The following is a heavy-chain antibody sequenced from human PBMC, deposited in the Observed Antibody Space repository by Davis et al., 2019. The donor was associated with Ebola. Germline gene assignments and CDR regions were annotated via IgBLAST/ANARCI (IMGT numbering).Heavy chain of an antibody. CDR3: ASQLIVLMVSWGWFDP. CDR2: IYYSGST. CDR1: GGSISSGGYY. Sequence: MPSETLSLTCTVSGGSISSGGYYWSWIRQHPGKGLEWIGYIYYSGSTYYNPSLKSRVTISVDTSKNQFSLKLSSVTAADTAVYYCASQLIVLMVSWGWFDPWGQGTLVTVSS. V-gene: IGHV4-31*03. D-gene: IGHD2-8*01. J-gene: IGHJ5*02.